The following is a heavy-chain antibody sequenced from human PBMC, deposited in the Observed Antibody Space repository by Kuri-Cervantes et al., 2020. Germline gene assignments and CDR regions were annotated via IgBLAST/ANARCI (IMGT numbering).Heavy chain of an antibody. CDR2: ISTYNGNT. CDR3: ARATPDGSGSPYFY. Sequence: ASVKVSCKASGGTFSSYGISWVRQAPGQGLEWMGWISTYNGNTKYAQKVQGRVTMTTDTSTSTAYMEVRSLRSDDTAMYYCARATPDGSGSPYFYWGLGTPVTVSS. J-gene: IGHJ4*02. V-gene: IGHV1-18*01. D-gene: IGHD3-22*01. CDR1: GGTFSSYG.